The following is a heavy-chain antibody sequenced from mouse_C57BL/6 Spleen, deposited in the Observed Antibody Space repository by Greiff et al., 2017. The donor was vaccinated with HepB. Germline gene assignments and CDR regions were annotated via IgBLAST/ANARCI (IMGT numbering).Heavy chain of an antibody. D-gene: IGHD4-1*01. V-gene: IGHV5-15*01. J-gene: IGHJ4*01. CDR2: ISNLAYSI. CDR3: ARVGEGDYYAMDY. CDR1: GFTFSDYG. Sequence: EVKLVESGGGLVQPGGSLKLSCAASGFTFSDYGMAWVRQAPRKGPEWVAFISNLAYSIYYADTVTGRFTISRENAKNTLYLEMSSLRSEDTAMYYCARVGEGDYYAMDYWGQGTSVTVSS.